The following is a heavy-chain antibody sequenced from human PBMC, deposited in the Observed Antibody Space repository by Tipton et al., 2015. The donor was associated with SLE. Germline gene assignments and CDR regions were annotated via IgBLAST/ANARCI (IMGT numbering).Heavy chain of an antibody. CDR2: IYYTGST. J-gene: IGHJ4*02. D-gene: IGHD1-20*01. V-gene: IGHV4-59*01. CDR1: GGSLSTYY. Sequence: TLSLTCTVSGGSLSTYYSHWIRQPPGQGLEWIGYIYYTGSTKYNPSLKSRVTISVDPSKNQFSLKLSSVTSADTAVYYCARALGYNYSYDYFNYWGQGSLVTVSS. CDR3: ARALGYNYSYDYFNY.